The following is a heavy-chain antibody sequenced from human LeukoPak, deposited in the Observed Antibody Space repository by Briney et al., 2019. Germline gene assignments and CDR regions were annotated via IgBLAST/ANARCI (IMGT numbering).Heavy chain of an antibody. Sequence: PSETLSLTCTVSGGSISSYYWSWIRQPPGKGLEWIGYIYYSGSTNYNPSLKSRVTISVDTSKNQFSLKLSSVTAADTAVYYCARPPPPNDFWSGYSNWFDPWGQGTLVTVSS. CDR1: GGSISSYY. CDR2: IYYSGST. CDR3: ARPPPPNDFWSGYSNWFDP. D-gene: IGHD3-3*01. V-gene: IGHV4-59*08. J-gene: IGHJ5*02.